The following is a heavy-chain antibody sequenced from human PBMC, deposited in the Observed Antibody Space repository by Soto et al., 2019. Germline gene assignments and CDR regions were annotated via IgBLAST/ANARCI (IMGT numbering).Heavy chain of an antibody. J-gene: IGHJ5*01. Sequence: KPSETLSLTCVVSGDSFRDYYWSWIRQSPGMGLEWIGEITPSGRTEYNPSLRGRLTLSVDTSRRQISLTLSTMTAADTAVYYCARTRNRWFDSWGQGTLVTVSS. CDR3: ARTRNRWFDS. V-gene: IGHV4-34*01. CDR2: ITPSGRT. CDR1: GDSFRDYY.